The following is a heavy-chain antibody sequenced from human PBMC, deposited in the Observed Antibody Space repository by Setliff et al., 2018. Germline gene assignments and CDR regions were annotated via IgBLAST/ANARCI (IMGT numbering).Heavy chain of an antibody. Sequence: SETLSLTCTVSGDSISSGSYHWSWIRKPAGKGLEWIGRIHPSGSTNYNPSLKSRVTISVDTSKNQFSLKLSSVTAADTAMYYCRFWSGYYKNDYWGQGTLVTVSS. D-gene: IGHD3-3*01. CDR1: GDSISSGSYH. V-gene: IGHV4-61*02. CDR2: IHPSGST. CDR3: RFWSGYYKNDY. J-gene: IGHJ4*02.